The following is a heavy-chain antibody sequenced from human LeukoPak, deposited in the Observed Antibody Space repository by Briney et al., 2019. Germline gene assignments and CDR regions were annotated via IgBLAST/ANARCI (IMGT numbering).Heavy chain of an antibody. J-gene: IGHJ4*02. CDR2: ISSSSSTI. CDR1: GFTFSSYS. D-gene: IGHD3-10*01. CDR3: ARTAIIYGAGTYYIDC. Sequence: GGSLRLSCAASGFTFSSYSMNWVRQAPGKGLEWVSYISSSSSTIYYADSVKGRFTISRDDAKNSLYLQMNSLRAEDTAVYYCARTAIIYGAGTYYIDCWGQGTLVTVSS. V-gene: IGHV3-48*04.